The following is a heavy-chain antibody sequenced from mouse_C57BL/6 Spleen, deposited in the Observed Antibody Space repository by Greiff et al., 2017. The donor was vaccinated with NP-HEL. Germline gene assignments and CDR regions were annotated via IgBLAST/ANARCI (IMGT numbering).Heavy chain of an antibody. CDR1: GFTFSNYW. CDR2: IRLKSDNYAT. V-gene: IGHV6-3*01. J-gene: IGHJ3*01. CDR3: TGDYYGSSSFAY. D-gene: IGHD1-1*01. Sequence: EVQLQESGGGLVQPGGSMKLSCVASGFTFSNYWMNWVRQSPEQGLEWVAQIRLKSDNYATPYAESVKGRFTISRDDSKSSVYLQMNNLRAEDTGIYYCTGDYYGSSSFAYWGQGTLVTVSA.